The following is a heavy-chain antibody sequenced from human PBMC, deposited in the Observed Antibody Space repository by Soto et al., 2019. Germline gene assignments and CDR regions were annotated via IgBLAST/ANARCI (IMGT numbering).Heavy chain of an antibody. J-gene: IGHJ4*02. Sequence: EVQLLESGGGLVQPGGSLRLSCAASGFTFSSYAMSWVRQAPGKGLEWVSAISGSGGSTYYADSVKGRFTISRDNSKNTMYLQMNRLRAEDTAVDYCEKSPTPIVVVPAAVNLDYWGQGTLVTVSS. CDR1: GFTFSSYA. CDR2: ISGSGGST. V-gene: IGHV3-23*01. CDR3: EKSPTPIVVVPAAVNLDY. D-gene: IGHD2-2*01.